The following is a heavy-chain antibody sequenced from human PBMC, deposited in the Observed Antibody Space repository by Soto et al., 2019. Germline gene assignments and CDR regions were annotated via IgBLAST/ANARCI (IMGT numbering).Heavy chain of an antibody. J-gene: IGHJ4*02. CDR2: IRSKANSYAT. CDR1: GFTFSGSA. D-gene: IGHD3-22*01. CDR3: TRIGVYDSSGYHPDY. V-gene: IGHV3-73*01. Sequence: GGSLRLSCAASGFTFSGSAMHWVRQASGKGLEWVGRIRSKANSYATAYAASVKGRFTISRDDSKNTAYLQMNSLKTEDTAVYYRTRIGVYDSSGYHPDYWGQGTLVTVSS.